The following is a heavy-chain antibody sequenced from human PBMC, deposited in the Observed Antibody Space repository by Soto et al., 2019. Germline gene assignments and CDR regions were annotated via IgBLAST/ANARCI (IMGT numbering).Heavy chain of an antibody. CDR3: AKDRRGGYCSGDSCDGLFDY. Sequence: EVQLLESGGGLVQPGGSLRLSCTASGFTFSNYAMNWVRQAPGKGLEWVSTISDSGASTYYADSVKGHFTISRDNSKNTLYLLMNSLRAEDTAVYYCAKDRRGGYCSGDSCDGLFDYWGQGSLVTVSS. D-gene: IGHD2-15*01. J-gene: IGHJ4*02. V-gene: IGHV3-23*01. CDR1: GFTFSNYA. CDR2: ISDSGAST.